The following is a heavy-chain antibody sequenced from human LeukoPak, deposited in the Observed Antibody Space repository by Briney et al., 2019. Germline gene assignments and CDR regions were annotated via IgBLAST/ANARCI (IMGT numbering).Heavy chain of an antibody. CDR3: ARDLYDILTGYIYGMDV. CDR2: ISSSSSTI. V-gene: IGHV3-48*04. CDR1: GFTFSSYS. D-gene: IGHD3-9*01. J-gene: IGHJ6*02. Sequence: GGSLRLSCAASGFTFSSYSMNWVRQAPGKGLEWVSYISSSSSTIYYADSVKGRFTISRDNAKNSLYLQMNSLRAEDTAVYYCARDLYDILTGYIYGMDVWGQGTTVTVSS.